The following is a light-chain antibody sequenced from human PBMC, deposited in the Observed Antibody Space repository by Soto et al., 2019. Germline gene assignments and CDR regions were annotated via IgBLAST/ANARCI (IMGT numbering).Light chain of an antibody. J-gene: IGLJ1*01. CDR1: SSNIGAYYD. V-gene: IGLV1-40*01. Sequence: QSVLTQPPSVSGAPGQRVTISCTGSSSNIGAYYDVHWYQQRPGTAPKLLIFGNSNRPSGVPDRFSGYKSGTSASQAITGLQAEDEGDYDCQSYDSTLSARYVFGTGTQLTVL. CDR2: GNS. CDR3: QSYDSTLSARYV.